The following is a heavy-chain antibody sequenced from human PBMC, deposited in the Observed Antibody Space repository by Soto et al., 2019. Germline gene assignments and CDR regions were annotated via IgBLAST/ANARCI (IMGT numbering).Heavy chain of an antibody. V-gene: IGHV3-74*01. CDR3: ARDKYSSTWLNFDY. CDR1: GFTFSSYW. D-gene: IGHD6-13*01. J-gene: IGHJ4*02. CDR2: VNGDGSTS. Sequence: GGSLRLSCAASGFTFSSYWMHWVRQAPGKGLVWVSHVNGDGSTSNYADSVKGRFTISRDNAKNTLYLQMDSLRAEDTAVYFCARDKYSSTWLNFDYWGQGSLVTVSS.